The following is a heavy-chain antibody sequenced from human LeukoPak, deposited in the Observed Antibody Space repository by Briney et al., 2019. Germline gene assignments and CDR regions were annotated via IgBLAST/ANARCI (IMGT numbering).Heavy chain of an antibody. D-gene: IGHD3-10*01. CDR3: ARGNLRGIIIRGFDY. J-gene: IGHJ4*02. CDR1: GYSISSGDY. Sequence: PSETLSLTCLFSGYSISSGDYWGWIRQPPGKGLEWIGSIYHSGSTYYNPSLKSRVTISIDTSKNHFSLNLSSVTAADTAVYYCARGNLRGIIIRGFDYWGQGTLVTVSS. CDR2: IYHSGST. V-gene: IGHV4-38-2*02.